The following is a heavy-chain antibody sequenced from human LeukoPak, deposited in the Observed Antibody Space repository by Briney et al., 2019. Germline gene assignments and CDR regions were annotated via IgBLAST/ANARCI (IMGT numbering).Heavy chain of an antibody. CDR1: GGSISSSSYY. V-gene: IGHV4-39*01. CDR2: IYYSGST. D-gene: IGHD3-10*01. J-gene: IGHJ5*02. CDR3: ARPSRAARGSNWFDP. Sequence: SETLSLTCTVSGGSISSSSYYWGWIRQPPGKGLEWIVSIYYSGSTYYNPSLKSRVTISVDTSNNQFSLKLSSVTAADTAVYYCARPSRAARGSNWFDPWGQGTLVTVSS.